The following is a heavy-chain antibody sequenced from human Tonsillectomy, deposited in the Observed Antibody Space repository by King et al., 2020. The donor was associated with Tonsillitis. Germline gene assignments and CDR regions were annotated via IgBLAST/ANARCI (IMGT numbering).Heavy chain of an antibody. CDR1: GGSITTSVNY. Sequence: VQLQESGPGLVKPSQTLSLTCTVSGGSITTSVNYWSWIRQPAGKGLEWIGRVFASGGTDYNPSLKSRVTMSIDTSKNQFSLRLKSLTAADTAVYYCEGEWSWGQGTLVTVSS. CDR3: EGEWS. D-gene: IGHD3-3*01. CDR2: VFASGGT. V-gene: IGHV4-61*02. J-gene: IGHJ4*02.